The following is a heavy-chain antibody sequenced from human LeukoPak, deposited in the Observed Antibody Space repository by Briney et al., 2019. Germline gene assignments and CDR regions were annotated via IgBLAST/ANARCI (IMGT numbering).Heavy chain of an antibody. J-gene: IGHJ4*02. CDR1: GGSISSSSYY. Sequence: PSETLPLTCTVSGGSISSSSYYWGWIRQPPGKVLEWIGSIYYSGSTYYNPSLKSRVTISVDTSKNQFSLKLSSVTAADTAVYYCARHGVLSISSSFDYWGQGTLVTVSS. V-gene: IGHV4-39*01. CDR2: IYYSGST. D-gene: IGHD2/OR15-2a*01. CDR3: ARHGVLSISSSFDY.